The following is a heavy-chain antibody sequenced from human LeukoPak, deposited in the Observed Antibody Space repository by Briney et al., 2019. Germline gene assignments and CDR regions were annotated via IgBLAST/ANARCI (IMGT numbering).Heavy chain of an antibody. D-gene: IGHD3-22*01. Sequence: GESLKISCKGSGYNFTNYWIAWVRQMPGKGLEWMGIIYPGDSETTYSPSFQGQVTISADKSISTAYLQWSSLKASDTAMYYCARHGDSSGYYPEPFDYWGQGTLVTVSS. V-gene: IGHV5-51*01. CDR3: ARHGDSSGYYPEPFDY. CDR2: IYPGDSET. CDR1: GYNFTNYW. J-gene: IGHJ4*02.